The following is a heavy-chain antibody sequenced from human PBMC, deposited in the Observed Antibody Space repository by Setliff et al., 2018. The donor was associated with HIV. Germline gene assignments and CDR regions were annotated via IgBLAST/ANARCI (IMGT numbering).Heavy chain of an antibody. V-gene: IGHV4-34*01. CDR2: INYSGST. J-gene: IGHJ6*03. Sequence: SETLSLTCAVFGGSFTDIGGSFTDYYWIWIRQPPGKGLEWIGEINYSGSTDYNSSLRSRVTISVDTPKNQISLKLTSVTAADTAVYYCAGGEVRSRYVSSRAPFYHYYYYMDVWGKGTTVTVSS. D-gene: IGHD6-13*01. CDR3: AGGEVRSRYVSSRAPFYHYYYYMDV. CDR1: GGSFTDIGGSFTDYY.